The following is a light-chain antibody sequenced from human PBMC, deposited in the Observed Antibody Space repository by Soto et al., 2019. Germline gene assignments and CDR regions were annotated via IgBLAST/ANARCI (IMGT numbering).Light chain of an antibody. Sequence: EIVMTQSPATLSVSPGERATLSCRASQSVSSNLAWYQQKPGQAPRLLIYGGSTRATGIPVRFSGSGSETEFTLTISRLEPEDFAVYYCQQYGSSLWTFGQGTKVDIK. CDR2: GGS. CDR1: QSVSSN. V-gene: IGKV3D-15*01. J-gene: IGKJ1*01. CDR3: QQYGSSLWT.